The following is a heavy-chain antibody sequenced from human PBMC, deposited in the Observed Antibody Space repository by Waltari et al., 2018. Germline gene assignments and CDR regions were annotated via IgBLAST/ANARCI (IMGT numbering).Heavy chain of an antibody. J-gene: IGHJ4*02. CDR3: AKDHSGNDFFFFDH. Sequence: QVQLVESGGGVVQPGRSLPVSCAASGFPFRAYGMHWVRQAPGKGLEWVASVSYDGSHTYYGDSVRGRFTISRDNSKNTLHLQMNSLRGDDTAVYYCAKDHSGNDFFFFDHWGQGTLVIVSP. CDR1: GFPFRAYG. D-gene: IGHD1-26*01. CDR2: VSYDGSHT. V-gene: IGHV3-30*18.